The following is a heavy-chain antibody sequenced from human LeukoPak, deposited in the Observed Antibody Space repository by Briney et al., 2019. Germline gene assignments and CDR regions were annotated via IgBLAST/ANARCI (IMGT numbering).Heavy chain of an antibody. D-gene: IGHD6-19*01. V-gene: IGHV4-59*08. CDR2: ISDSGST. Sequence: SETLSLTCTVSGGSITNYNWNWIRQPPGKGLEWIGYISDSGSTNYNPSLQSRVTISVDTSKNQFSLKLYSVTASDTAVYYCARRRVGDLAVGSDTWFDPWGQGALVTVSS. J-gene: IGHJ5*02. CDR1: GGSITNYN. CDR3: ARRRVGDLAVGSDTWFDP.